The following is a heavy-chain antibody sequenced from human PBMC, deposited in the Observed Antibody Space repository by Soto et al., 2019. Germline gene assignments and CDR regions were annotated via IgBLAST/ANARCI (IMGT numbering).Heavy chain of an antibody. J-gene: IGHJ6*03. V-gene: IGHV3-23*01. D-gene: IGHD3-9*01. CDR2: ISGSGENS. CDR3: AKDPRFGLTGRYSNYYMAA. CDR1: GFTFSSYA. Sequence: PGGSLRLSCAASGFTFSSYAMSWVRQAPGKGLEWVSTISGSGENSYYPDSVKGRITISRDNSKTTLYLQMNTLGTEDTAVYYCAKDPRFGLTGRYSNYYMAAWGKGTTVTVSS.